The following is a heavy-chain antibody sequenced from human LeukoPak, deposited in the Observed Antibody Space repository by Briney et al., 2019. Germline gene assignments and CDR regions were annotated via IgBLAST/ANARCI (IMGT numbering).Heavy chain of an antibody. CDR2: IYSGGST. CDR1: GFTFDDYG. V-gene: IGHV3-66*04. D-gene: IGHD2-21*02. J-gene: IGHJ4*02. Sequence: PGGSLRLSCAASGFTFDDYGMSWVRQAPGKGLEWVSVIYSGGSTYYADSVKGRFTISRDNSKNTLYLQMNSLRAEDTAVYYCARQALSYCGGDLHLCYFDYWGQGTLVTVSS. CDR3: ARQALSYCGGDLHLCYFDY.